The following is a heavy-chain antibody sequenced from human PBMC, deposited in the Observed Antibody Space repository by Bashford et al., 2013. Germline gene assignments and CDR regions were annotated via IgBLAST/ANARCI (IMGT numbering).Heavy chain of an antibody. D-gene: IGHD3-16*01. Sequence: ASVKVSCKTSGYSFIGHHMHWVRQIPGQGPEWMGWVNPNNGVTKYAQKFQGRVTMTTDTSITTAYMELSRLTSDDTAVYYCFTWAAMINNWGQGTLVTVSS. CDR1: GYSFIGHH. CDR2: VNPNNGVT. CDR3: FTWAAMINN. J-gene: IGHJ4*02. V-gene: IGHV1-2*02.